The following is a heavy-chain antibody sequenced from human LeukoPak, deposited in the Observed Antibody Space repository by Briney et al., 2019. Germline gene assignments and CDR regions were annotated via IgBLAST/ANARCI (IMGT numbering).Heavy chain of an antibody. CDR3: ARGSSSGWYSPLPEEYYFDY. V-gene: IGHV4-4*07. CDR2: IYTSGST. Sequence: PSETLSLTCTVSGGSISSYYWSWIRQPAGKGLEWIGGIYTSGSTNYNPSLKSRVTMSVDTSKNQFSLKLSSVTAADTAVYYCARGSSSGWYSPLPEEYYFDYRGQGTLVTVSS. CDR1: GGSISSYY. D-gene: IGHD6-19*01. J-gene: IGHJ4*02.